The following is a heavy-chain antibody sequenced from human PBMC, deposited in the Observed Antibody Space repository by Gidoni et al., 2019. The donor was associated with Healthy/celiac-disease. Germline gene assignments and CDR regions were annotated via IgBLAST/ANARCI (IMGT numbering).Heavy chain of an antibody. V-gene: IGHV3-21*01. CDR2: ISSSSSYI. D-gene: IGHD6-13*01. CDR3: ARDSVAAAEDY. CDR1: VFTFSTYS. J-gene: IGHJ4*02. Sequence: EVQLVESGGGLVKPGGSLRLSCAASVFTFSTYSMNWVRQATGKGLEWVSSISSSSSYIYYADSVKGRFTISRDNAKNSLYLQMNSLRAEDTAVYYCARDSVAAAEDYWGQGTLVTVSS.